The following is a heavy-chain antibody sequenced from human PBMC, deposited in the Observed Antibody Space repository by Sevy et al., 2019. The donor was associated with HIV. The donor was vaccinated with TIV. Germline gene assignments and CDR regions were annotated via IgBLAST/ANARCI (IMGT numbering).Heavy chain of an antibody. D-gene: IGHD3-10*01. Sequence: GGSLRLSCAASGFTFSSYAMHWVRQAPGKGLEWVAVISYDGSNQYYADSVKGRFTISRDNSKNTLYLQMNSLRAEDTAVYYCARDRGDGYKDFDYWGQGTLVTVSS. CDR3: ARDRGDGYKDFDY. CDR2: ISYDGSNQ. V-gene: IGHV3-30-3*01. CDR1: GFTFSSYA. J-gene: IGHJ4*02.